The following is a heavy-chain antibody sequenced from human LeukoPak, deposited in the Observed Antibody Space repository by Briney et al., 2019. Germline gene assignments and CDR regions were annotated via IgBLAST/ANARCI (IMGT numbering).Heavy chain of an antibody. CDR1: GYTFTSYY. CDR3: ARDAHYYDSSGYPDY. D-gene: IGHD3-22*01. V-gene: IGHV1-46*01. J-gene: IGHJ4*02. CDR2: INPSGGST. Sequence: ASVKVSCEASGYTFTSYYMHWVRQAPGQGLEWMGIINPSGGSTSYAQKFQGRVTMTRDTSTSTVYMELSSLRSEDTAVYYCARDAHYYDSSGYPDYWGQGTLVTVSS.